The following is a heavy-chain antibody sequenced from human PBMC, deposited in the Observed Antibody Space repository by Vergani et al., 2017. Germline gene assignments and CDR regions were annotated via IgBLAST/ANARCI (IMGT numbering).Heavy chain of an antibody. V-gene: IGHV1-69-2*01. D-gene: IGHD4-17*01. CDR3: ATPQTGTTGGMEV. CDR2: VDPEDGET. J-gene: IGHJ6*02. CDR1: GYTFTDHN. Sequence: EVQLVQSGAEVKKRGATMKISCKVSGYTFTDHNMHWVKQAPGKGLEWMGLVDPEDGETIYAEKFKGRVTIAADTSTDTAHLELCSLRSEDTAVYYGATPQTGTTGGMEVWGQGTTVIVSS.